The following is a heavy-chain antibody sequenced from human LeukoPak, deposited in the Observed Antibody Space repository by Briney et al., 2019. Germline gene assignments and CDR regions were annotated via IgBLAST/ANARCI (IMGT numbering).Heavy chain of an antibody. CDR3: ARVMTTVVTEWFDP. J-gene: IGHJ5*02. V-gene: IGHV4-38-2*02. D-gene: IGHD4-23*01. Sequence: PSETLSLTCTVSGYSISSGYYWGWIRQPPGKGLEWIGSIYHSGSTYYNPSLKSRVTISVDTSKNQFSLRLSSVTAADTAVYYCARVMTTVVTEWFDPWGQGTLVTVSS. CDR1: GYSISSGYY. CDR2: IYHSGST.